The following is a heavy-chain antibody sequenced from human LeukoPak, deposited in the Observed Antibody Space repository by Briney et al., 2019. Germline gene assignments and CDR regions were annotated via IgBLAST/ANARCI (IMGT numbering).Heavy chain of an antibody. V-gene: IGHV4-31*03. CDR2: IYYSGST. D-gene: IGHD3-22*01. Sequence: PSETLSLTCTVSGGSISSGGYYWSWIRQHPGKGREWIGYIYYSGSTYYNPSLKSRVTISVDTTKNQFSLKLSSVTAADTAVYDCARGADSRGYYYGGNNWFDRWGQRALVTVSS. J-gene: IGHJ5*02. CDR3: ARGADSRGYYYGGNNWFDR. CDR1: GGSISSGGYY.